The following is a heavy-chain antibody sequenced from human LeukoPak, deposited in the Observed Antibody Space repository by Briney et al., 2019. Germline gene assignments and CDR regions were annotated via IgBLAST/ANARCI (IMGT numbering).Heavy chain of an antibody. CDR1: GFTFSSYA. V-gene: IGHV3-66*01. J-gene: IGHJ4*02. CDR2: IYSGGST. Sequence: GGSLRLSCAASGFTFSSYAMSWVRQAPGKGLEWVSVIYSGGSTYYADSVKGRFTISRDNSKNTLYLQMNSLRAEDTAVYYCATLVRNFDYWGQGTLVTVSS. CDR3: ATLVRNFDY. D-gene: IGHD6-6*01.